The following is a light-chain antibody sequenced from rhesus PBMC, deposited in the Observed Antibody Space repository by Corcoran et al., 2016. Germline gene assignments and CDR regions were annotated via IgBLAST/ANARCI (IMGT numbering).Light chain of an antibody. Sequence: DIQMTQSPSSLSASVGDTVTITCRASQSFSSWLDWYQQKPGKAPKLLIYKASSLQSGVPSRFSGSGSGTDFTLTISSQQPEDFATYYCLQYSSSPYSFGQGTKVEIK. J-gene: IGKJ2*01. CDR1: QSFSSW. CDR2: KAS. V-gene: IGKV1-22*01. CDR3: LQYSSSPYS.